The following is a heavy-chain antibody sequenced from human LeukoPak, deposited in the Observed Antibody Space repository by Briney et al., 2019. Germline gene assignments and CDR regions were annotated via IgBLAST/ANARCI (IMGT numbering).Heavy chain of an antibody. D-gene: IGHD3-22*01. Sequence: GGSLRLSCAASGFTFSSYSMNWVRQAPGKGLEWVSSISSSSSYIYYADSVKGRFTISRDNAKNSLYLQMNSLRAEDTAVYYCARVGYYYDSSGYSYAFDIWGQGTMVTVSS. CDR3: ARVGYYYDSSGYSYAFDI. CDR2: ISSSSSYI. J-gene: IGHJ3*02. CDR1: GFTFSSYS. V-gene: IGHV3-21*01.